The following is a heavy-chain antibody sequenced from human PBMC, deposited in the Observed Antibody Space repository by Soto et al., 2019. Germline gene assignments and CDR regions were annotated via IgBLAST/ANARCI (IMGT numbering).Heavy chain of an antibody. CDR1: GGSMSSGGYY. CDR3: ASGTGSSDAFDI. Sequence: QVQLQESGPGLVKPSQTLSLTCTVSGGSMSSGGYYGSWIRQHPGKGLEWIGYIYYSGSTYYNPSLKSRVTRSVATSKQQSSLKLSSVTAADTAVYYCASGTGSSDAFDIWGQGTMVTVSP. CDR2: IYYSGST. J-gene: IGHJ3*02. V-gene: IGHV4-31*03. D-gene: IGHD6-6*01.